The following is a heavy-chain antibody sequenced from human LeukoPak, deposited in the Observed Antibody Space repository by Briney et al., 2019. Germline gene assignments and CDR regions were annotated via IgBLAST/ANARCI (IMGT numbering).Heavy chain of an antibody. J-gene: IGHJ3*01. CDR1: GGSFSTYY. CDR2: INHSGST. D-gene: IGHD2/OR15-2a*01. V-gene: IGHV4-34*01. Sequence: SETLSLTCAVYGGSFSTYYWNWIRQPPGKGLEWIGEINHSGSTNYNLSLKTRVTISIDTSKNQFSLKLSSVTAADTAVYYCARPSPPLVTWGQGTMVTVSS. CDR3: ARPSPPLVT.